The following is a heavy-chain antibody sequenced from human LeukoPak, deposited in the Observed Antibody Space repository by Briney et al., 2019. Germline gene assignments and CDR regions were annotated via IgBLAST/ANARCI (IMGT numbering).Heavy chain of an antibody. D-gene: IGHD3-22*01. V-gene: IGHV1-18*01. CDR1: GYTFTSYG. J-gene: IGHJ4*02. CDR3: AFNYDSSGYYDY. Sequence: ASVKVSCKASGYTFTSYGISWVRQAPGQGLGWMGWISAYNGNANYAQKLQGRVTMTTDTSTSTAYMELRSLRSDDTAVYYCAFNYDSSGYYDYWGQGTLVTVSS. CDR2: ISAYNGNA.